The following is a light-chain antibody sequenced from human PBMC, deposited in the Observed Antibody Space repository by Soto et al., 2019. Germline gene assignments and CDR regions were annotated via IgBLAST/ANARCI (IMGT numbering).Light chain of an antibody. J-gene: IGKJ2*01. CDR2: WAS. V-gene: IGKV4-1*01. Sequence: DIVMTQSPDSLAVSLGERATLNCKSSQSLLYSANNKDYLAWYQQKPGQPPKLLIYWASTRESGVPDRFSGSGSGIDFTLTISSLQAEDVAVYYCQQYYSTPRTFGQGTKLEIK. CDR1: QSLLYSANNKDY. CDR3: QQYYSTPRT.